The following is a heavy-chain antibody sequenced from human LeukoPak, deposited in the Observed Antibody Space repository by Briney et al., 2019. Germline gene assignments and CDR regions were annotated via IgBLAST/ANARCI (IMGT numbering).Heavy chain of an antibody. D-gene: IGHD5-18*01. J-gene: IGHJ4*02. Sequence: GGSLRLSCAASGFTVSSNYMSWVRQAPGKGLEWVSVIYSGGSTYYADSVKGRFTISRDNSKNTLYLQMNSLRAEDTAVYYCARVITAMVSFYFDYWGQGTLVTVSS. V-gene: IGHV3-66*01. CDR1: GFTVSSNY. CDR3: ARVITAMVSFYFDY. CDR2: IYSGGST.